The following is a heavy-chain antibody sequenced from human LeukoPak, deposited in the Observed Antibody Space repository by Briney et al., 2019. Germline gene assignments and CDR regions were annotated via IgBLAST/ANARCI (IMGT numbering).Heavy chain of an antibody. Sequence: GGSLRLSCAASGFSFNSYAMNWVRQAPGKGLEWVSGISGGGGSKYYADSVKGRFTISRDNSKNTLYLQMNSLRAEDTAVYYCARDFQDYDFWSGSTRFDYWGQGTLVTVSS. D-gene: IGHD3-3*01. CDR2: ISGGGGSK. V-gene: IGHV3-23*01. J-gene: IGHJ4*02. CDR1: GFSFNSYA. CDR3: ARDFQDYDFWSGSTRFDY.